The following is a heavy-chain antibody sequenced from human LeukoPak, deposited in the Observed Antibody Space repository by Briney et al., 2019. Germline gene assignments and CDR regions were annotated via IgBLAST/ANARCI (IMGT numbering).Heavy chain of an antibody. CDR2: VYYSGST. V-gene: IGHV4-59*08. D-gene: IGHD5-12*01. CDR1: GGSIGTYY. CDR3: ASGDSGYDFFDY. Sequence: SETLSLTCSVSGGSIGTYYWSWIRQPPGKGLEWIGYVYYSGSTNYNPSLKSRVTISVDTSKNQFSLKLSSVTAADTAVYYCASGDSGYDFFDYWGQGTLVTVSS. J-gene: IGHJ4*02.